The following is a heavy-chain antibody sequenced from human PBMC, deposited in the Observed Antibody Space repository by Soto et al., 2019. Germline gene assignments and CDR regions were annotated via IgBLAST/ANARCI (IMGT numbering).Heavy chain of an antibody. V-gene: IGHV3-23*01. D-gene: IGHD2-21*02. Sequence: GGSLRLSCAASGFTFSSYAMSWVRQAPGKGLEWVSAISGSGGSTYYADSVKGRFTISRDNSKNTLYRQMNSLRAEDTAVYYCAKGSVVTAIQDDAFDIWGQGTMVTVSS. J-gene: IGHJ3*02. CDR1: GFTFSSYA. CDR3: AKGSVVTAIQDDAFDI. CDR2: ISGSGGST.